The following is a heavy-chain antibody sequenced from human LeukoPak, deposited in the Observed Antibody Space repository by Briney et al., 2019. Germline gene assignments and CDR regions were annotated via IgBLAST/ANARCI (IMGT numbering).Heavy chain of an antibody. CDR1: GGSISSSSYY. CDR2: IYYSGST. V-gene: IGHV4-39*01. CDR3: ARHSKTIAAAGRLNWFDP. Sequence: PSETLSLTCTVSGGSISSSSYYWGWIRQPPGKGLEWIGSIYYSGSTYYNPSLKSRVTISVDTSKNQFSLKLSSVTAADTAVYYRARHSKTIAAAGRLNWFDPWGQGTLVTVSS. D-gene: IGHD6-13*01. J-gene: IGHJ5*02.